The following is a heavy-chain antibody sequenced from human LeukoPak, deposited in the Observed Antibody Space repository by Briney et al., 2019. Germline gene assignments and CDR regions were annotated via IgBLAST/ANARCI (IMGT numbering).Heavy chain of an antibody. CDR3: ARATVSGRFDR. D-gene: IGHD5/OR15-5a*01. J-gene: IGHJ4*02. V-gene: IGHV4-61*08. CDR1: GGSISSGDYY. CDR2: IYYSGSA. Sequence: SETLSLTCIVSGGSISSGDYYWSWIRQPPGKGLEWIGYIYYSGSANYNPSLKSRVSISGDRAKNQFSMNLKSVTAEDTAVYYCARATVSGRFDRWGQGTLVTVSS.